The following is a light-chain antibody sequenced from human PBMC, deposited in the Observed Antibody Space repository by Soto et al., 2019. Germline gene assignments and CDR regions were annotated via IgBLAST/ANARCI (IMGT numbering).Light chain of an antibody. Sequence: EILMTQSPSTLSVSLGDRATISCRASQSISNYLAWYQQKLGQAPRLLIYGASTWATGIPARFSGSGSGTDFSLTITSLQPDDFATYYCQKYNTWPWTFGQGTKVEIK. J-gene: IGKJ1*01. CDR3: QKYNTWPWT. V-gene: IGKV3-15*01. CDR2: GAS. CDR1: QSISNY.